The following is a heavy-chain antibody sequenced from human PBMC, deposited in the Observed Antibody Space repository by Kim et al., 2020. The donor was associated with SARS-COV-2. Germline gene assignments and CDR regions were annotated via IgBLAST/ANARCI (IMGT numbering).Heavy chain of an antibody. CDR1: GGPISSTNYY. CDR3: ARLDPERRYYFDY. D-gene: IGHD1-1*01. J-gene: IGHJ4*02. V-gene: IGHV4-39*07. CDR2: IYYSGNT. Sequence: SETLSLTCTVSGGPISSTNYYLGWTRQPPGKGLEWIGNIYYSGNTYYNPSLKSRVTISVDTSKNQLSLKLSSVTAADTAVYYCARLDPERRYYFDYWGQGTLVTVSS.